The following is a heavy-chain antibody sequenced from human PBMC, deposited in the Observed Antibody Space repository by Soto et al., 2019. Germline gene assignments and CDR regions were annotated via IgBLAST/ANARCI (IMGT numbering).Heavy chain of an antibody. V-gene: IGHV3-30*03. CDR3: ASTWSGYYYFDS. D-gene: IGHD3-3*01. Sequence: QVQLVESGGGVVQPGGSLRLSCAASGFTFSSYGMHWVRQAPGKGLEWVAVISYDGSNRYYGDSVKGRFTISRDNSKNTLYLQINSLRAEDTAVYYCASTWSGYYYFDSWGQGTLVTVSS. CDR2: ISYDGSNR. J-gene: IGHJ4*02. CDR1: GFTFSSYG.